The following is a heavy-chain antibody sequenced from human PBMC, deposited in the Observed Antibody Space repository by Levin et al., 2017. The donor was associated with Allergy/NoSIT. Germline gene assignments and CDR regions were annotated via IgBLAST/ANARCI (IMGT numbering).Heavy chain of an antibody. CDR3: ARAFPYCGGDCYRGYYYGMDV. D-gene: IGHD2-21*02. V-gene: IGHV4-39*07. CDR2: IYYSGST. CDR1: GGSISSSSYY. Sequence: SQTLSLTCTVSGGSISSSSYYWGWIRQPPGKGLEWIGSIYYSGSTYYNPSLKSRVTISVDTSKNQFSLKLSSVTAADTAVYYCARAFPYCGGDCYRGYYYGMDVWGQGTTVTVSS. J-gene: IGHJ6*02.